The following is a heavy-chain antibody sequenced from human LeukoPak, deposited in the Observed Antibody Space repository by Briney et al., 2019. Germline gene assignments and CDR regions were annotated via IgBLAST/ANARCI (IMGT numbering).Heavy chain of an antibody. Sequence: SETLSLTCAVYGGSFSDYYWSWIRQPPGKGLEWIGEIYHSGSTNYNPSLKSRVTISVDKSKNQFSLKLSSVTAADTAVYYCARGEFDGGVYFDYWGQGTLVTVSS. J-gene: IGHJ4*02. CDR1: GGSFSDYY. D-gene: IGHD3-9*01. V-gene: IGHV4-34*01. CDR2: IYHSGST. CDR3: ARGEFDGGVYFDY.